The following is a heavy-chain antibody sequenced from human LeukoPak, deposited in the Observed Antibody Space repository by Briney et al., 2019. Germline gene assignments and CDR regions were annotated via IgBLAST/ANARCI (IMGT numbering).Heavy chain of an antibody. CDR3: ARDVSYTAYHYYGMDV. V-gene: IGHV3-7*01. J-gene: IGHJ6*02. CDR1: GFTFNRYW. Sequence: GGSLRLSCAASGFTFNRYWMNWVRQAPGKGLEWVANIKHDGSEKDYVDSVKGRFTISRDNAKNALFLQMNSLRAEDAAVYYCARDVSYTAYHYYGMDVWGQGTTVTVSS. CDR2: IKHDGSEK. D-gene: IGHD1-26*01.